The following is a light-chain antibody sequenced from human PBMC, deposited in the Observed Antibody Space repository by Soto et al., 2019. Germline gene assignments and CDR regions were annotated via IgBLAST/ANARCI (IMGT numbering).Light chain of an antibody. Sequence: IVMTQSPSTLSVSPGERATLSCRASQSVSSNLAWYQKKPGQAPRLLIYGTSTRATGIPARFSGSGSGTEFTLTISSLQSEDFAVYYCQQYNNWPTWTFGQGTKVDTK. CDR2: GTS. V-gene: IGKV3-15*01. J-gene: IGKJ1*01. CDR1: QSVSSN. CDR3: QQYNNWPTWT.